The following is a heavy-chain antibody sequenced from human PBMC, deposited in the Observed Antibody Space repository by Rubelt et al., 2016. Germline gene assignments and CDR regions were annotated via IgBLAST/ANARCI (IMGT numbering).Heavy chain of an antibody. D-gene: IGHD1-26*01. Sequence: AASGFTFSSYAMHWVRQAQGKGLEWVAVISYDGSNKYTADSGKGRFTISRDNSKNTLYLQMNSLRAEDTAVYYCAIQAAGSYYDYFQHWGQGTLVTVSS. J-gene: IGHJ1*01. V-gene: IGHV3-30*04. CDR3: AIQAAGSYYDYFQH. CDR1: GFTFSSYA. CDR2: ISYDGSNK.